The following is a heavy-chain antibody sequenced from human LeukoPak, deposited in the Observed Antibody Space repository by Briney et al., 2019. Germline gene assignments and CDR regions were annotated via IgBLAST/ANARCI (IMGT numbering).Heavy chain of an antibody. D-gene: IGHD3-10*01. V-gene: IGHV3-33*08. J-gene: IGHJ4*02. CDR2: IWYDGSNK. CDR1: GFTFSSYS. Sequence: GGSLRLSCAASGFTFSSYSVNWVRQAPGKGLEWVAFIWYDGSNKLYGDSVKGRFSISRDNSKNTLYLQMNSLRPEDTAVYYCARDRYNGSGSYSRGPDYWGQGTLVTVSS. CDR3: ARDRYNGSGSYSRGPDY.